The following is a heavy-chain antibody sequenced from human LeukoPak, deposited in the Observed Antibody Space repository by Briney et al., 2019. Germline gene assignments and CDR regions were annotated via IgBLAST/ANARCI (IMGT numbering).Heavy chain of an antibody. Sequence: GASVKVSCKASGGTFSSYAISWVRQAPGQGLEWMGGIIPIFGTANYAQKFQGRVTITTDESTSTAYMELSSLRSEDTAVYYCARELELRRGEDYFDYWGQGTLVTVSS. CDR1: GGTFSSYA. CDR2: IIPIFGTA. D-gene: IGHD1-7*01. V-gene: IGHV1-69*05. J-gene: IGHJ4*02. CDR3: ARELELRRGEDYFDY.